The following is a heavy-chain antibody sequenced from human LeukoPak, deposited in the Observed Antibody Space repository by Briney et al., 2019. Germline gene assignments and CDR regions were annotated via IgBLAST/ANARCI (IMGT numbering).Heavy chain of an antibody. J-gene: IGHJ5*02. CDR2: ISDYNGNT. D-gene: IGHD3-22*01. CDR1: GYTFSGYG. Sequence: GSVKVSCKASGYTFSGYGISWVRQAPGKGLEWVAWISDYNGNTNYAQKVQGRVTMTTAPFTSTAYMELRSLRSDDTAVYYCARDGPDRAAWFDPWGQGTLVTVSS. CDR3: ARDGPDRAAWFDP. V-gene: IGHV1-18*01.